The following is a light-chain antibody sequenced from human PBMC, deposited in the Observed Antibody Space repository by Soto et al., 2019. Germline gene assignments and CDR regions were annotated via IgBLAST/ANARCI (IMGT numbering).Light chain of an antibody. CDR3: QQTYSSLPIT. J-gene: IGKJ5*01. CDR1: QTIYSN. Sequence: DVQTPPSPWSLASSEGDRVTVTCRASQTIYSNLNWYQQKPAKAPHLLIYAAASFESGVPARFSGSGSGTHFTLTITGLQPEDFATYYCQQTYSSLPITFGQGTRRENK. CDR2: AAA. V-gene: IGKV1-39*01.